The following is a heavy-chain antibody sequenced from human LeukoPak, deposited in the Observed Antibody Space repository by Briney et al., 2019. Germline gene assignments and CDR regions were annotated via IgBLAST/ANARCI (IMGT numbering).Heavy chain of an antibody. CDR3: ARNLGCSSTSCYTGWFDP. V-gene: IGHV4-34*01. D-gene: IGHD2-2*02. CDR2: INHSGST. CDR1: GGSFSGYY. Sequence: SETLSLTCAVYGGSFSGYYWSWIRQPPGKGLEWIGEINHSGSTNYNPSLKSRVTISVDTSKNQFSLKLSSVTAADTAVYYCARNLGCSSTSCYTGWFDPWGQGTLVTVSS. J-gene: IGHJ5*02.